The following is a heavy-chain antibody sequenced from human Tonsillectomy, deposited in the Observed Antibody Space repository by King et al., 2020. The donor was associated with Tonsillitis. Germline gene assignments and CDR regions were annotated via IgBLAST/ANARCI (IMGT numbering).Heavy chain of an antibody. J-gene: IGHJ2*01. CDR3: ARDSRTATRAFDL. Sequence: DVQLVESGGGLVQPGGSLRLSCAASGFTFSSYWMSWVRQAPGKGLEWVANIKQDGSEAYYVDSVTGRLNISRDNAENSLYLQMNSLRAEDTAVDYCARDSRTATRAFDLWGRGTLVTVSS. CDR1: GFTFSSYW. V-gene: IGHV3-7*03. CDR2: IKQDGSEA. D-gene: IGHD1-14*01.